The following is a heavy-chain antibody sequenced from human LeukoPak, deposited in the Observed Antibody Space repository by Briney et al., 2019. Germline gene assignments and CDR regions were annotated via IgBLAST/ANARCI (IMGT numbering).Heavy chain of an antibody. D-gene: IGHD3-22*01. CDR2: IHYSGST. CDR3: ARLGGYYPNNDY. J-gene: IGHJ4*02. V-gene: IGHV4-39*01. Sequence: SETLSLTCTVSGGSISSSSYYWGWIRQPPGKGLEWIGSIHYSGSTYYNPSLKSRVTISVDTSKNQFSLKLTSVTAADTAVYYCARLGGYYPNNDYWGQGTLVTVSS. CDR1: GGSISSSSYY.